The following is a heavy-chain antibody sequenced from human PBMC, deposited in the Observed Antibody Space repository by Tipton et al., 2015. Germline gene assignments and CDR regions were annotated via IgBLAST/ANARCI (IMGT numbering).Heavy chain of an antibody. CDR3: ARASIIQGYYHDSSRYYLFNS. Sequence: LRLSCAASGFTFSNYGMHWIRQPPGRGLEWIGYIYHSASSNYNPSLKSRVTISLDTSKNQVSLKLSSVIAADTAVYYCARASIIQGYYHDSSRYYLFNSWGQGTLVTVSS. V-gene: IGHV4-59*01. D-gene: IGHD3-22*01. CDR2: IYHSASS. J-gene: IGHJ1*01. CDR1: GFTFSNYG.